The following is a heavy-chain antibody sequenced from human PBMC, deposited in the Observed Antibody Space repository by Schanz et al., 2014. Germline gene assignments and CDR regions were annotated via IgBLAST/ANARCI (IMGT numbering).Heavy chain of an antibody. J-gene: IGHJ6*02. V-gene: IGHV1-46*01. CDR3: ARAKRFGDMDV. CDR2: INPSGGST. CDR1: GYTFTSDS. Sequence: VQLVQSGAEVKKPGASVKVSCKASGYTFTSDSMHWVRQAPGQGLEWMGMINPSGGSTTYAQKLQGRVTLTTDTSTSTAYMELRNLRSDDTAVYYCARAKRFGDMDVWGQGTTVTVSS. D-gene: IGHD3-10*01.